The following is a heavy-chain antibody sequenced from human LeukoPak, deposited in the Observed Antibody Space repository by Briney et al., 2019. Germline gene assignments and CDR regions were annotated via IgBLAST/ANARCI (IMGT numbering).Heavy chain of an antibody. CDR1: GGSISNYF. D-gene: IGHD4-17*01. CDR2: IYSSGSA. V-gene: IGHV4-4*07. Sequence: SETLSLTCTVSGGSISNYFWSWIRQPTGKGLEWIGRIYSSGSANYNPSLKSRVTMSVDTSKNQFSLKLSSVTAADTAVYYCARDRGFYGEFDYWGQGTLVTVSS. J-gene: IGHJ4*02. CDR3: ARDRGFYGEFDY.